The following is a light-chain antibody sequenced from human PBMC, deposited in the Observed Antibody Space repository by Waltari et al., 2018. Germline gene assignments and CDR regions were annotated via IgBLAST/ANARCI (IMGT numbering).Light chain of an antibody. CDR2: DVT. J-gene: IGLJ3*02. CDR3: CSYAGQFTLL. Sequence: QSALTQPRSVSGSPGQSVTISCSGTTSTAGGSNFVSWIQQHPGKAHKPIIYDVTKRPSGVPDRVSGSKSGNTASLTISGLQTEDEADYYCCSYAGQFTLLFGGGTKLTVL. CDR1: TSTAGGSNF. V-gene: IGLV2-11*01.